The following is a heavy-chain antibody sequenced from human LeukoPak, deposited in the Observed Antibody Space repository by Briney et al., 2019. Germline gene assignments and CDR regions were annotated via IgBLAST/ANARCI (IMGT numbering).Heavy chain of an antibody. CDR2: MNPNSGNT. D-gene: IGHD3-22*01. CDR1: GYTFTSYD. J-gene: IGHJ4*02. V-gene: IGHV1-8*01. CDR3: AWSAREGGYYY. Sequence: ASVTVSCKASGYTFTSYDINWVRQAPGQGLEWMGWMNPNSGNTGYAQKFQGRVTMTRNTSISTAYMELSSLRSEDTVVYYCAWSAREGGYYYWGQGTLVTVSS.